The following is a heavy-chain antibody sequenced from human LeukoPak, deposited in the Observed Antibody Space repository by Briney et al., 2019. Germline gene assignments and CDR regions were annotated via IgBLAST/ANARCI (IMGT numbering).Heavy chain of an antibody. CDR1: GGSFSGYY. V-gene: IGHV4-34*01. CDR2: INHSGST. Sequence: SETLSLTCAVYGGSFSGYYWSWIRQPPGKGLEWIGEINHSGSTNYNPSLKSRVTISVDTSKNQFSLKLSSVIAADTAVYYCATGPTYYCMDVWGKGITVTVSS. J-gene: IGHJ6*03. CDR3: ATGPTYYCMDV.